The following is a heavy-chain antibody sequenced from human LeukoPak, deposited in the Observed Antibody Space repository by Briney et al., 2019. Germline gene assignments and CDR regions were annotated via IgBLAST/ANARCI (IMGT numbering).Heavy chain of an antibody. CDR3: ARVYYSSSYDYWYFDL. V-gene: IGHV4-59*01. CDR1: GGSFSGYY. CDR2: IYYSGST. Sequence: SETLSLTCAVYGGSFSGYYWSWIRQPPGKGLEWIGYIYYSGSTNYKPSLKSRVTISVDTSKNQFSLKLSSVTAADTAVYYCARVYYSSSYDYWYFDLWGRGTLVTVSS. D-gene: IGHD6-13*01. J-gene: IGHJ2*01.